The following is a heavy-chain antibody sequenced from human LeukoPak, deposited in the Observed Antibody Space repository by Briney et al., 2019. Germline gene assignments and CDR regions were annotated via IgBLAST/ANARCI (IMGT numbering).Heavy chain of an antibody. V-gene: IGHV4-34*01. CDR3: ARGLDAY. J-gene: IGHJ4*02. Sequence: KLSETLSLTCAVYGGSFSGYYWSWIRQPPGKGLEWIGEINHSGSTNYNPSLKSRVTVSVDTSKNQFSLKLTSVTAADTAVYYCARGLDAYWGQGTLVTVSS. CDR2: INHSGST. CDR1: GGSFSGYY.